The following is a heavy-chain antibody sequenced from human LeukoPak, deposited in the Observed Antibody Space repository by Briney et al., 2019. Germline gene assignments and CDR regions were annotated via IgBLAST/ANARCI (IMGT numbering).Heavy chain of an antibody. J-gene: IGHJ4*02. Sequence: PGGSLRLSCVASGFSFSDSVIHWVRQAPGKGLEWVAVISHDVKTTYYADSAKGRFTISRDSSRNTVFLQMNRLRPEDTAVYYCVKEDYYGWGSSPTFYFDYWGQGTRVTVSS. V-gene: IGHV3-30*04. CDR2: ISHDVKTT. CDR3: VKEDYYGWGSSPTFYFDY. CDR1: GFSFSDSV. D-gene: IGHD3-10*01.